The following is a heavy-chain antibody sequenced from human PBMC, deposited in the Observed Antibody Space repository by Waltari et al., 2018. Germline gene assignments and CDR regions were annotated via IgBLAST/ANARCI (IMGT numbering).Heavy chain of an antibody. V-gene: IGHV3-30*18. Sequence: QVQLVESGGSVVQPGRSLRLPCAASAFTFSVYAVNWVPQAPGRGLGWVAGLSYDGTNLFYADSVKGRFTISRDNSENTLFLQMNSLRDEDTAVYYCAKGRPISGSDPSFEYWGQGTLVTVSS. CDR2: LSYDGTNL. D-gene: IGHD6-19*01. CDR3: AKGRPISGSDPSFEY. CDR1: AFTFSVYA. J-gene: IGHJ4*02.